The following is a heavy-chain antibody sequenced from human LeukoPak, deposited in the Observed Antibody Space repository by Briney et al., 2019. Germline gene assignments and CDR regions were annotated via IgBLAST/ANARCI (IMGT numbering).Heavy chain of an antibody. J-gene: IGHJ5*02. CDR3: ATLRSSGWPHVKTS. CDR1: GCSIRNDNHY. CDR2: IYDNENT. V-gene: IGHV4-39*01. Sequence: PSETLSLTCTVSGCSIRNDNHYWSWIRQPPGRGLEWVASIYDNENTYYSSSLKSRLTISVDTSENQFSLKLNSVTAADTAVYYCATLRSSGWPHVKTSWGKGTLVTVSS. D-gene: IGHD6-25*01.